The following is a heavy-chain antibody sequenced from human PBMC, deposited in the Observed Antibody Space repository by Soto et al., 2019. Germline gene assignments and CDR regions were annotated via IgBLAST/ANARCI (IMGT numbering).Heavy chain of an antibody. J-gene: IGHJ6*02. CDR3: ARSSSSYHGSLDV. V-gene: IGHV5-51*01. CDR2: IFPGDSDI. Sequence: EVQLVQSGAEVKKPGESLKISCKGSGYSFTSHWIGWVRQMPGKGLEWMGTIFPGDSDIRYSPPFQGQVTISVDKSISTAYLQWSSLKASDTATYFCARSSSSYHGSLDVWGQGTTVTVSS. D-gene: IGHD3-22*01. CDR1: GYSFTSHW.